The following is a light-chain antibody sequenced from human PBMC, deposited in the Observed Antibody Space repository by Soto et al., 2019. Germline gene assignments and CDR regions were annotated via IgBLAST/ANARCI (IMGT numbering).Light chain of an antibody. CDR3: SSYTSSSTYV. CDR2: EVS. CDR1: SSDIGDYNY. J-gene: IGLJ1*01. V-gene: IGLV2-14*01. Sequence: QSVLTQPASVSGSPGQSITISCTGTSSDIGDYNYVSWYQQHPGKAPKLMIYEVSNRPSGVSNRFSGSKSGNTASLTISGLQAEDKADYYCSSYTSSSTYVFGTGTKLTVL.